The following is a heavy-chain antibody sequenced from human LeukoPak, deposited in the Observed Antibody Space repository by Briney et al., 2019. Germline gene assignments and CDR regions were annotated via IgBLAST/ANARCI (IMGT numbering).Heavy chain of an antibody. CDR3: TKASSGSYFNWFDP. CDR2: ISYDGGNQ. Sequence: GGSLRLSCAASGFTFSAYGMHWVRQAPGKGLEWVSIISYDGGNQYYADSVKGRFTISRDNAKNSLYLQMNSLRAEDTALYYCTKASSGSYFNWFDPWGQGILVTVSS. J-gene: IGHJ5*02. D-gene: IGHD1-26*01. V-gene: IGHV3-30*18. CDR1: GFTFSAYG.